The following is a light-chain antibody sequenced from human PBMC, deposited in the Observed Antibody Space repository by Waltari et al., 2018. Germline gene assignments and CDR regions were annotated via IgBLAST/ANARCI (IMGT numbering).Light chain of an antibody. CDR1: SSDVGSHDY. Sequence: QSALTQPRSVSGSPGQSVTISCTGTSSDVGSHDYVSWYQQYPGKGPKLMFYDVSKRPSGLPYRFSAFKSGNTASLTISGLQPEDEADYYCCAYAGSYFMVFGGGTRLTVL. CDR2: DVS. J-gene: IGLJ3*02. CDR3: CAYAGSYFMV. V-gene: IGLV2-11*01.